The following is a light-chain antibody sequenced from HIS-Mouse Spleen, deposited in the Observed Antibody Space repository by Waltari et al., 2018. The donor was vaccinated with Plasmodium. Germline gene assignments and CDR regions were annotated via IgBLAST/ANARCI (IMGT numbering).Light chain of an antibody. Sequence: QSALTQPRSVSGSPGQSVTISCTGTSSDVGGYNYVSWYQQHPGKAPKLMIYDVSKGPSGVPERFSGSKSGNTASLTISGLQAEDEADYYCCSYAGSYTLVFGGGTKLTVL. CDR3: CSYAGSYTLV. CDR1: SSDVGGYNY. V-gene: IGLV2-11*01. CDR2: DVS. J-gene: IGLJ3*02.